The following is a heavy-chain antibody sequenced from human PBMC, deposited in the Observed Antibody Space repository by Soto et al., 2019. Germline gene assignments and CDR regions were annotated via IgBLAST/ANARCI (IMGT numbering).Heavy chain of an antibody. CDR3: ASVGAKTSPFGVTMTMEGLDV. V-gene: IGHV1-8*01. D-gene: IGHD3-3*01. CDR2: LNPNTDIT. CDR1: GYTFTDYQ. Sequence: QVQLVQSGAEVKKPGASVKVSCRASGYTFTDYQITWVRQSTGRGFEWMGWLNPNTDITGSSRQFLGRLTFTRNTSSNTAYIELRGLLPADTAAYFCASVGAKTSPFGVTMTMEGLDVWGQGTPVIVSS. J-gene: IGHJ6*02.